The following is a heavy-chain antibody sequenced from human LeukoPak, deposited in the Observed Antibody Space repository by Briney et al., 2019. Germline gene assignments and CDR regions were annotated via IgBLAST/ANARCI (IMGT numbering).Heavy chain of an antibody. CDR1: GGSISSYY. CDR2: IYTSGST. D-gene: IGHD2-2*01. J-gene: IGHJ4*02. Sequence: SETLSLTCTASGGSISSYYWSWIRQPAGKGLEWIGRIYTSGSTNYNPSLKSRVTMSVDTSKNQFSLKLSSVTAADTAVYYCARDCSSTSCYASGGIDYWGQGTLVTVSS. CDR3: ARDCSSTSCYASGGIDY. V-gene: IGHV4-4*07.